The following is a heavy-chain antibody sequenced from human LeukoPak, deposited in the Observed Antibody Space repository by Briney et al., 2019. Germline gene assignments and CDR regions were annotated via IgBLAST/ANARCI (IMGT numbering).Heavy chain of an antibody. V-gene: IGHV3-30-3*01. D-gene: IGHD3-10*01. CDR1: GFTFSSYA. CDR2: ISYDGSNK. CDR3: ARDPGPQGI. J-gene: IGHJ3*02. Sequence: PGGSLRLSCAASGFTFSSYAMHWVRQAPGKGLEWVAVISYDGSNKYYADSVKGRFTISRDNSKNTLYLQMNSLRAEDTAVYYCARDPGPQGIWGQGTMVTVSS.